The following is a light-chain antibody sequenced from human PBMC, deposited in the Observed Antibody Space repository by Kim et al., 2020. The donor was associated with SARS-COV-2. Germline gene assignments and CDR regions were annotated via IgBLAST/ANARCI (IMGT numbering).Light chain of an antibody. CDR1: QSILYSSNNKNC. CDR2: WAS. Sequence: DIVMTQSPDSLAVSLGERATINCKSSQSILYSSNNKNCLAWYQQKPGQPPKLLINWASTRESGVPDRFSGSGSGTDFTLSISNLQAEDVAVYYCQNYYSIPLTFGGGTKVDIK. CDR3: QNYYSIPLT. J-gene: IGKJ4*01. V-gene: IGKV4-1*01.